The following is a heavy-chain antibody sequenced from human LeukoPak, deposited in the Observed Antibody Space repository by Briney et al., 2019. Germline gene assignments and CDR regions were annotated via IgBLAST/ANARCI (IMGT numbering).Heavy chain of an antibody. CDR1: GFTFDDYA. CDR2: ISWNSDTI. V-gene: IGHV3-9*01. D-gene: IGHD5-18*01. Sequence: GGSLRLSCTASGFTFDDYAMHWVRQAPGKGLEWVSGISWNSDTIGYADSVKGRFTISRDNAKNSLYLQMNSLRVEDTAFYYCAKDDTPMALAIDYWGQGTLVTVSS. CDR3: AKDDTPMALAIDY. J-gene: IGHJ4*02.